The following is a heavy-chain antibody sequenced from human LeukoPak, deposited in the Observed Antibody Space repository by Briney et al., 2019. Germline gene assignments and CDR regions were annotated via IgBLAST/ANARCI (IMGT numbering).Heavy chain of an antibody. CDR1: GYSISSGYY. Sequence: SETLSLTCTVSGYSISSGYYWGWIRQPPGKGLEWIGNIYPSGTTYYNPSLKTRVTISVDTSKNQFSLKLGSVTAADTAVYYCAREGVRYSYGSAAFDIWGQGTMVTVSS. J-gene: IGHJ3*02. V-gene: IGHV4-38-2*02. CDR3: AREGVRYSYGSAAFDI. CDR2: IYPSGTT. D-gene: IGHD5-18*01.